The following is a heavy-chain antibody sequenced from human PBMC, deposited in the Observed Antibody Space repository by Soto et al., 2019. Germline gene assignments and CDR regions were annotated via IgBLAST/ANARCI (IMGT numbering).Heavy chain of an antibody. CDR3: ARRYSSSWFAFDI. D-gene: IGHD6-13*01. Sequence: EVQLLESGGGLVQPGGSLRLSCAASGFTFSSYAVSCVRQAPGKGLEWVSSISGSGVNTYYADSVKGRFTISRDNPKNTLYLEMNSLRVEDTAVYYCARRYSSSWFAFDIWGQGTMVSVSS. CDR2: ISGSGVNT. CDR1: GFTFSSYA. J-gene: IGHJ3*02. V-gene: IGHV3-23*01.